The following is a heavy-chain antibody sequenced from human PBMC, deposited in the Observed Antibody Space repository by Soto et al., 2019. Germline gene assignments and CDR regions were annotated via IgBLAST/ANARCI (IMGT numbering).Heavy chain of an antibody. V-gene: IGHV3-48*01. CDR3: VRDPEALDY. CDR2: IRRTGSPI. Sequence: DVQLVESGGGLVQPGGSLRLSCAASGFTLSSYSMNWVRQAPGKGLEWVAYIRRTGSPIYYADSVKGRFTISRDDVKNSLYLQMNSLRAEVTAVYYCVRDPEALDYWGLGTLVTVSS. J-gene: IGHJ4*02. CDR1: GFTLSSYS.